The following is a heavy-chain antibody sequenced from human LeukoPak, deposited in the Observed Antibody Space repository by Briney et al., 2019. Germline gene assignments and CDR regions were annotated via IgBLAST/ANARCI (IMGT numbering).Heavy chain of an antibody. CDR2: IYYSGST. CDR3: ATGLLPANWNHDY. V-gene: IGHV4-59*01. J-gene: IGHJ4*02. D-gene: IGHD1-1*01. Sequence: PSETLSLTCTVSGGSISSYYWSWIRQPPGKGLEWIGYIYYSGSTNYNPSLKSRVTISVDTSKNQFSLKLSSVTAADTAVYYCATGLLPANWNHDYWGQGTLVTVSS. CDR1: GGSISSYY.